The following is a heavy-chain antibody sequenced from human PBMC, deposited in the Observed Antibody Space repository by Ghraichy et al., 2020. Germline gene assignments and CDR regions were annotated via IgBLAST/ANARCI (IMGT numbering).Heavy chain of an antibody. CDR2: ISVIAGDT. CDR3: VRPYSTSWLYAFHI. J-gene: IGHJ3*02. D-gene: IGHD6-13*01. V-gene: IGHV3-23*01. CDR1: GFTFNSYA. Sequence: GGSLRLSCAASGFTFNSYAMSWVRQAPGKGLEWVSGISVIAGDTYYAASVKGRFTISRDNSKNTLYLQMNSLTADDTAVYYCVRPYSTSWLYAFHIWGQGTMVTVSS.